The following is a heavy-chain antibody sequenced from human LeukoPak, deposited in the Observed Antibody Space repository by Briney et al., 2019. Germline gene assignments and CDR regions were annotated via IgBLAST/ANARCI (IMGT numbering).Heavy chain of an antibody. CDR2: ISYDGSNK. CDR3: ARDFSGWFPRSIYDY. D-gene: IGHD2-15*01. CDR1: GLIFSDYS. V-gene: IGHV3-30*03. J-gene: IGHJ4*02. Sequence: GGSLRLSCEASGLIFSDYSFNWIRQAPGKGLEWVAHISYDGSNKHYADSVKGRFTISRDNSKNTLCLQMNSLRAEDTALYYCARDFSGWFPRSIYDYWGQGTLVTVSS.